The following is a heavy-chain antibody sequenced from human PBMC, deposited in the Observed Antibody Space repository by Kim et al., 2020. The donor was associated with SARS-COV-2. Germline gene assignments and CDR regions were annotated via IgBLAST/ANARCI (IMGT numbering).Heavy chain of an antibody. CDR2: IYYSGST. CDR1: GGSISSGDYY. D-gene: IGHD4-17*01. Sequence: SETLSLTCAVSGGSISSGDYYWSWIRQPPGKGLEWIGYIYYSGSTYYNPSLKSRLSISVDTSKNRLSLNLSSVTAADTAVYYCAGGDYGDYGGGYYYYGIDVWGQGTTVTVSS. CDR3: AGGDYGDYGGGYYYYGIDV. V-gene: IGHV4-30-4*01. J-gene: IGHJ6*02.